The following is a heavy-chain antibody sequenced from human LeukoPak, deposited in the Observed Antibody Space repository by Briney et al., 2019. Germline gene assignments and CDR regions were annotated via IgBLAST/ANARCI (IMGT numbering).Heavy chain of an antibody. V-gene: IGHV3-21*01. Sequence: GGSLRLSCAASGFTFSSYSMNWVRQAPGKGLEWVSSISSSSSYVYYADSVKGRFTISRDNAKNSLYLQMNSLRAEDTAVYYCARDKQRPYYYMDVWGKGTTVTISS. J-gene: IGHJ6*03. CDR1: GFTFSSYS. CDR2: ISSSSSYV. CDR3: ARDKQRPYYYMDV. D-gene: IGHD6-25*01.